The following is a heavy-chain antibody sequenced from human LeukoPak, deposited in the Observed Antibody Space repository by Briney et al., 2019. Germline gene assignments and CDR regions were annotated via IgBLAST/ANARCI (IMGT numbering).Heavy chain of an antibody. J-gene: IGHJ2*01. CDR3: ATPPPKLKHYGDYYWYFDL. CDR2: FDPEDGET. CDR1: RYTHTPLS. Sequence: ASVKVSCKVSRYTHTPLSMHWVRQAPGLGRKCRGGFDPEDGETIYAQKFQGRVTMTEDTSTDTAYMELSSLRSEDTAVYYCATPPPKLKHYGDYYWYFDLWGRGTLVTVSS. D-gene: IGHD4-17*01. V-gene: IGHV1-24*01.